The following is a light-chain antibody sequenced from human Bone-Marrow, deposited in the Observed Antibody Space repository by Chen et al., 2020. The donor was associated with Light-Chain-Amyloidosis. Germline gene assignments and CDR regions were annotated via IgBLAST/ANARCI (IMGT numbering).Light chain of an antibody. V-gene: IGLV2-14*01. CDR3: SSYTMTNTRG. Sequence: QSALTQPASVSGSPGQSITISCTGTSSDVGGDNHVSWYQQHPDKAPKLMIYEVTNRPSWVPDRFSGSKSDNTASLTISGLQTEDEADYFCSSYTMTNTRGFGSGTRVTVL. J-gene: IGLJ1*01. CDR2: EVT. CDR1: SSDVGGDNH.